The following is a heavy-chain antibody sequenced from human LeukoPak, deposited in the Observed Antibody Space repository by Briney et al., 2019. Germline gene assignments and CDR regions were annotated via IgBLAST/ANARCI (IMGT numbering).Heavy chain of an antibody. CDR2: IYSGGST. J-gene: IGHJ4*02. Sequence: PGGSLRLSCAASGFTVSSNYMSWLRQAPGKGLEGVSVIYSGGSTYYADSVKGRFTISRDNSKNTLYLQMNSLRAEDTAVYYCARALGHFVVVKEFDYWGQGTLVTVSS. CDR3: ARALGHFVVVKEFDY. D-gene: IGHD2-2*01. V-gene: IGHV3-66*02. CDR1: GFTVSSNY.